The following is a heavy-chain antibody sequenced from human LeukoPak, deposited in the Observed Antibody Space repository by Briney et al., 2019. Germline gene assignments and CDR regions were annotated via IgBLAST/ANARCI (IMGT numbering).Heavy chain of an antibody. D-gene: IGHD3-22*01. CDR2: IIPIFGTA. CDR1: GGTFSSYA. V-gene: IGHV1-69*13. CDR3: ARNLYYDSSGYLFDY. Sequence: GASVKVSCKASGGTFSSYAISWVRQAPGQGLEWMGGIIPIFGTANYAQKFQGRVTITADESTSTAYMELSSLRSEDTAVYYCARNLYYDSSGYLFDYWGQGTLVTVSS. J-gene: IGHJ4*02.